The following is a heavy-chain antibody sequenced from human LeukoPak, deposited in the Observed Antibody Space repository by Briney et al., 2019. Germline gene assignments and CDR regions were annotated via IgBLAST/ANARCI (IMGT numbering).Heavy chain of an antibody. CDR3: ARGWVYGSGSYCFDY. CDR2: IRSDGSDT. V-gene: IGHV3-74*01. Sequence: PGGSLRLSCAASGFTFSDTWMHWVRQAPGKGLVWVSRIRSDGSDTRYAESVKGRFTISRDNAKNSLYLQMNSLRAEDTAVYYCARGWVYGSGSYCFDYWGQGTLVTVSS. D-gene: IGHD3-10*01. CDR1: GFTFSDTW. J-gene: IGHJ4*02.